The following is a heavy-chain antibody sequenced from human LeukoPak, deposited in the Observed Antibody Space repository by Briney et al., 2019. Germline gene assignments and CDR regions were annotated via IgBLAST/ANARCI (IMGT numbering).Heavy chain of an antibody. Sequence: GASVKVSCKASGYTFTSYGISWVRQAPGQGLEWMGWINPNSGGTNYAQKFQGRVTMTRDTSISTAYMELSRLRSDDTAVYYCARTFGAYYGMDVWGQGTTVTVSS. CDR3: ARTFGAYYGMDV. J-gene: IGHJ6*02. V-gene: IGHV1-2*02. CDR2: INPNSGGT. CDR1: GYTFTSYG. D-gene: IGHD3-3*01.